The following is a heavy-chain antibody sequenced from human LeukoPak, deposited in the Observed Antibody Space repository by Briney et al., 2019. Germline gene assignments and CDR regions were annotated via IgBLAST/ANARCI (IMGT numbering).Heavy chain of an antibody. CDR2: ISSNGGVM. Sequence: GGSLRLSCEASGLTFSNYEMNWVREAPGKGLEWISYISSNGGVMFYADSVRGRFTISRDNTKNSLSLQMSSLRAEDTAVYYCARDLNDADIDYWGQGTLVTVSS. D-gene: IGHD1-1*01. J-gene: IGHJ4*02. V-gene: IGHV3-48*03. CDR1: GLTFSNYE. CDR3: ARDLNDADIDY.